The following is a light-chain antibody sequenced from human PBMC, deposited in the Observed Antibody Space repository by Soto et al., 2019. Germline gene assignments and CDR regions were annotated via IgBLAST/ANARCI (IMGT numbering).Light chain of an antibody. Sequence: EIVLTQSPATLSLSPGERATLSCRASQSVSSYLAWYQQNPGQAPRLLIYDASNRATGISARFSGSGSGTDFTLTISSLEPEDVAVDYCQQRSNWLTFGGGTKVEIK. V-gene: IGKV3-11*01. J-gene: IGKJ4*01. CDR1: QSVSSY. CDR2: DAS. CDR3: QQRSNWLT.